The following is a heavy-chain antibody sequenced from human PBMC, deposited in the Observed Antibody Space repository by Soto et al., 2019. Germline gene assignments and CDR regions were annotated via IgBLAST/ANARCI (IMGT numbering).Heavy chain of an antibody. V-gene: IGHV1-3*04. Sequence: ASVKVSCKASGYTFSNYAIHWVRQAPGQRPEWMGWISTGKGNTKYSQNFQDRVSITRDTSASTAYMELSSLRSEDTAVYYCAKGGLDIVVVVAAGVPSFDYWGQGTLVTVSS. CDR3: AKGGLDIVVVVAAGVPSFDY. CDR1: GYTFSNYA. D-gene: IGHD2-15*01. J-gene: IGHJ4*02. CDR2: ISTGKGNT.